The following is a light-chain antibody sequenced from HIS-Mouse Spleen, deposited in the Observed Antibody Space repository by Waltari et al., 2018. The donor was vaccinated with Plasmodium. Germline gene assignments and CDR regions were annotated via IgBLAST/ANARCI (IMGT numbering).Light chain of an antibody. CDR1: SSDVGRYTL. J-gene: IGLJ1*01. V-gene: IGLV2-23*01. CDR3: CSYAGSSTYV. Sequence: QSALTQPASVSGSPGQSIPISCPGTSSDVGRYTLVSWYQQHPGKAPKLMSYQGSKRPSGVSNRFSGSKSGNTASLTISGLQAEDEADYYCCSYAGSSTYVFGTGTKVTVL. CDR2: QGS.